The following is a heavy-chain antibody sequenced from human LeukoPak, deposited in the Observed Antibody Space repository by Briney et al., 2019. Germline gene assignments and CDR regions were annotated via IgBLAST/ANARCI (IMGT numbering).Heavy chain of an antibody. CDR3: AREGRIAGDY. D-gene: IGHD6-13*01. J-gene: IGHJ4*02. Sequence: GGSLRLSCAASGFTFSSYWMHWVRQAPGKGLVWVSRINTDGTSTTYADSVKGRFTISRDNAKNSLYLQMNSLRAEDTAVYYCAREGRIAGDYWGQGTLVTVSS. CDR1: GFTFSSYW. CDR2: INTDGTST. V-gene: IGHV3-74*01.